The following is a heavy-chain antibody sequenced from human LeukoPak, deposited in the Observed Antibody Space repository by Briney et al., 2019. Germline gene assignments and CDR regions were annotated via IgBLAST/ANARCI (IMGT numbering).Heavy chain of an antibody. Sequence: ASVKVSCMASGYTFTGYYMHWVRQAPGQGLEWMGWINPNSGGTNYAQKFQGRVTMTRDTSISTAYMELSRLRSDDTAVYYCASGGIIPLRIRGYSYGDYWGQGTLVTVSS. CDR3: ASGGIIPLRIRGYSYGDY. CDR1: GYTFTGYY. CDR2: INPNSGGT. D-gene: IGHD5-18*01. V-gene: IGHV1-2*02. J-gene: IGHJ4*02.